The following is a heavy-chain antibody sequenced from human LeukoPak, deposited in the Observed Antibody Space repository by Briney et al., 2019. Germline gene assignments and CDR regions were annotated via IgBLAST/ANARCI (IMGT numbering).Heavy chain of an antibody. CDR3: ARDRPGIQLWNYYYYGMDV. CDR1: GYTFTSYA. Sequence: ASVKVSCKASGYTFTSYAMHWVRQAPGQRLEWMGWINAGNGNTKYSQKFQGRVTITRDTSASTAYMELSSLRSDDTAVYYCARDRPGIQLWNYYYYGMDVWGQGTTVTVSS. V-gene: IGHV1-3*01. D-gene: IGHD5-18*01. J-gene: IGHJ6*02. CDR2: INAGNGNT.